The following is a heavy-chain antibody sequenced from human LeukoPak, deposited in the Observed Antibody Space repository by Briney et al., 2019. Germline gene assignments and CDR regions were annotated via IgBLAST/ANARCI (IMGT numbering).Heavy chain of an antibody. CDR3: ARDEDASVVVVAATPFDY. D-gene: IGHD2-15*01. CDR1: GFTFSSYS. Sequence: PGGFLRLSCAASGFTFSSYSMNWVRQAPGKGLEWVSSISSSSSYIYYADSVKGRFTISRDNAKNSLYLQMNSLRAEDTAVYYCARDEDASVVVVAATPFDYWGQGTLVTVSS. CDR2: ISSSSSYI. V-gene: IGHV3-21*01. J-gene: IGHJ4*02.